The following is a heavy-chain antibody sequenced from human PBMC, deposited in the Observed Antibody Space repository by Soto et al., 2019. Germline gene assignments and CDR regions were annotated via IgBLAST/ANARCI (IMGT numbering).Heavy chain of an antibody. Sequence: QVQIQESGPGLVKPSGTLSLACSVSSVSVSGSYWCAWVRQPPGKGLEWIGEIDHSGHTNYNPSLKGRVTMSLDNSKNQFSLNLRSVTAADTAVYYCARSNWNYVRNLDYWGQGTQVIVSS. V-gene: IGHV4-4*02. CDR1: SVSVSGSYW. J-gene: IGHJ4*02. CDR2: IDHSGHT. CDR3: ARSNWNYVRNLDY. D-gene: IGHD1-7*01.